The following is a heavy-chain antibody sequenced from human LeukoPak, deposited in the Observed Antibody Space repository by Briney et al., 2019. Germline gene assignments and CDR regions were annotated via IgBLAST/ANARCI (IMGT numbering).Heavy chain of an antibody. D-gene: IGHD6-13*01. CDR2: INPTSDAT. Sequence: ASVKVSCKASGYTFTGYYMQWVRQAPGQGLEWMGWINPTSDATNHAQKFQGRDTMTRATSISTAYMELSRLRSDDTAVYYCARRSSSWYQYYSGMDAWGQGTTVTVSS. J-gene: IGHJ6*02. V-gene: IGHV1-2*02. CDR3: ARRSSSWYQYYSGMDA. CDR1: GYTFTGYY.